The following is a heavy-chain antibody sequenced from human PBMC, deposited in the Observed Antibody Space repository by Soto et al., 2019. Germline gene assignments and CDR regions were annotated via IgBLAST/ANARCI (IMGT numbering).Heavy chain of an antibody. V-gene: IGHV3-11*01. Sequence: PGGSLRLSCAASGFTFRDSYMTWIRQAPGSGLAWVSYISSSSGTISYANSVKCRFTSSRDNAQNSRDLQMTSLRDEDTAVYYCARGTYRSKTDFDYWGQGTLVTVSS. J-gene: IGHJ4*02. CDR3: ARGTYRSKTDFDY. CDR2: ISSSSGTI. CDR1: GFTFRDSY. D-gene: IGHD6-13*01.